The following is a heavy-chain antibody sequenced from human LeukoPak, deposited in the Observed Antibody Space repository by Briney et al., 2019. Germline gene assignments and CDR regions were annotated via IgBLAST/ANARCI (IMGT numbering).Heavy chain of an antibody. D-gene: IGHD3-3*01. CDR1: GGSFSGYY. J-gene: IGHJ6*03. Sequence: SETLSLTCAVYGGSFSGYYWSWIRQPPGKGLEWIGEINHSGSTNYNPSLKSRVTISVDTSKNQFSLKLSSVTAADTAVYYCARETYDFWSGSDSYYMDVWGKGTTVTVSS. CDR2: INHSGST. CDR3: ARETYDFWSGSDSYYMDV. V-gene: IGHV4-34*01.